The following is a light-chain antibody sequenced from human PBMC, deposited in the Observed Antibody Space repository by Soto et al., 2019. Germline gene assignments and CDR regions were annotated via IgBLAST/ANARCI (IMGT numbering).Light chain of an antibody. J-gene: IGLJ1*01. CDR1: STDVGGYNY. V-gene: IGLV2-8*01. Sequence: QSALTQPPSASGSPGQSVTISCTGTSTDVGGYNYVSWYQQHPGKAPKLVIFEVNKRPSGVPDRFSGSKSGNTASLTVSGLQPEDEADYYCASYAGGNNVFGTGTKVTVL. CDR2: EVN. CDR3: ASYAGGNNV.